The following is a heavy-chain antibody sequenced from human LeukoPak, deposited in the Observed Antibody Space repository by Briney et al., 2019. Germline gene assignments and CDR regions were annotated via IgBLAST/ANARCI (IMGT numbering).Heavy chain of an antibody. CDR3: ARGSWHSGSYYLDY. CDR2: MNPNSGNT. CDR1: GYTFTSYD. J-gene: IGHJ4*02. D-gene: IGHD1-26*01. Sequence: ASVKVSCKASGYTFTSYDINWVRQATGQGLEWMGWMNPNSGNTGYAQKFQGRVTMTRNTSIGTAYMELSSLRSEDTAVYYCARGSWHSGSYYLDYWGQGTLVTVSS. V-gene: IGHV1-8*01.